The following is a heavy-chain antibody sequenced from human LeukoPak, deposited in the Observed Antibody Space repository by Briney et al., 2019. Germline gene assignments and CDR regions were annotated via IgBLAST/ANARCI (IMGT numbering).Heavy chain of an antibody. CDR3: AKNLAGYSSGWYSDY. CDR2: ISYDGSNK. J-gene: IGHJ4*02. V-gene: IGHV3-30*18. D-gene: IGHD6-19*01. Sequence: GGSLRLSCAAAGFTFSSYGMHWVRQAPGKGLEWEEVISYDGSNKYYADSVKGRFTISRDNSKNTLYLQMNSLRAEDTAVYYCAKNLAGYSSGWYSDYWGQGTLVTVSS. CDR1: GFTFSSYG.